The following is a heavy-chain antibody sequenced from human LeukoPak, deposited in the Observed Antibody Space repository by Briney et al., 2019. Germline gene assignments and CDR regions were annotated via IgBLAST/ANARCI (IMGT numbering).Heavy chain of an antibody. CDR1: GGSISSSSYY. Sequence: SETLSLTCTVSGGSISSSSYYWGWIRQPPGKGLEWIGSIYYSGSTHYNPSLKSRVAISVDTSKNQFSLKLSSVTAADTAVYYCARLGIGLLDYWGQGTLVTVS. D-gene: IGHD2-21*02. CDR3: ARLGIGLLDY. CDR2: IYYSGST. V-gene: IGHV4-39*01. J-gene: IGHJ4*02.